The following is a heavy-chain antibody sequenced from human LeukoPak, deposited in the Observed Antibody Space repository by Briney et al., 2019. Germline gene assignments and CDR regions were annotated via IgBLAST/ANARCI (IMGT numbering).Heavy chain of an antibody. J-gene: IGHJ4*02. Sequence: ASVKVSCKASGYTFTSYDINWVRQATGQGLEWMGWMNPNSGNTGYAQKFQGRVTMTRNISISTAYMELSSLRSEDTAVYYCARGGSSGWYVDYWGQGNLVTVSS. CDR1: GYTFTSYD. CDR3: ARGGSSGWYVDY. D-gene: IGHD6-19*01. CDR2: MNPNSGNT. V-gene: IGHV1-8*01.